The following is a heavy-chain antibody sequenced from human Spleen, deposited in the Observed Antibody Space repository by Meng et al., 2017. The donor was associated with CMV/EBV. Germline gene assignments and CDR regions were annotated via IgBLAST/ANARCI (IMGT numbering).Heavy chain of an antibody. Sequence: ASVKVSCKASGYTFTSYGISWVRQAPGQGLEWMGWISAYKGNTNYAQKLQGRVTMTTDTSTSTAYMELRSLRSDDTAVYYCARDRGTIFGVVSYYFDYWGQGTLVTVSS. CDR1: GYTFTSYG. V-gene: IGHV1-18*01. J-gene: IGHJ4*02. CDR2: ISAYKGNT. CDR3: ARDRGTIFGVVSYYFDY. D-gene: IGHD3-3*01.